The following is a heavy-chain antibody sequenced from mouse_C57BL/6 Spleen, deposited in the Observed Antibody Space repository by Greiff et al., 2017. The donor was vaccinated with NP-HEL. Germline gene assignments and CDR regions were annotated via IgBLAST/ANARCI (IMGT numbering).Heavy chain of an antibody. CDR2: IYPGSGST. D-gene: IGHD1-1*01. J-gene: IGHJ4*01. V-gene: IGHV1-55*01. CDR3: AREDYGSSYYAMDS. Sequence: VQLQQSGAELVKPGASVKMSCKASGYTFTSYWITWVKQRPGQGLEWIGDIYPGSGSTNYNEKFKSKATLTVDTSSSTAYMQLSSLTSEDSAVYYCAREDYGSSYYAMDSWGQGTSVTVSS. CDR1: GYTFTSYW.